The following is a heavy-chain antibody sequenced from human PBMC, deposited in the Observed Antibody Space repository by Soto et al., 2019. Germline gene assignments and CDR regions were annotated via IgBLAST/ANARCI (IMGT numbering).Heavy chain of an antibody. CDR3: AREIAAAGTAFDI. Sequence: ASVKVSCKASGYTFTSYAMHWVRQAPGQRLEWMGWINAGNGNTKYSQKFQGRVTITRDTSASTAYMELSSLRSEDTAVYYCAREIAAAGTAFDIWGQGTMVTVSS. J-gene: IGHJ3*02. V-gene: IGHV1-3*01. D-gene: IGHD6-13*01. CDR1: GYTFTSYA. CDR2: INAGNGNT.